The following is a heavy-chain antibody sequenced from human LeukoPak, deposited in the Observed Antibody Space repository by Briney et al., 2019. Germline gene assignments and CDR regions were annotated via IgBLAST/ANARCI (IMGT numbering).Heavy chain of an antibody. Sequence: SETLSLTCTVSGGSISSDYWSWIRQPPGKGLEWIGYIYYRGSTNYNPSLKSRVTISVDTSKNQFSLKLSSVTAADTAVYYCARGPRYDFWSGYSLYYFDYWGQGTLVTVSS. J-gene: IGHJ4*02. CDR2: IYYRGST. CDR3: ARGPRYDFWSGYSLYYFDY. D-gene: IGHD3-3*01. CDR1: GGSISSDY. V-gene: IGHV4-59*12.